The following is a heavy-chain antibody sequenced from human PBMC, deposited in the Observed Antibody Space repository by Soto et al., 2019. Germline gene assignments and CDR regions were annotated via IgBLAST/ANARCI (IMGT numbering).Heavy chain of an antibody. CDR3: ARGWGYCSGGSCYTDYYYDMDV. D-gene: IGHD2-15*01. J-gene: IGHJ6*03. Sequence: QVQLQQWGAGLLKPSETLSLTCAVYGGSFSGYYWSWTRQPPGKGLEWIGEINHSGSTNYNPSLKSRVTISVDTAKNQFSLKLSSVTAADTAVYYCARGWGYCSGGSCYTDYYYDMDVWGKGTTVTVSS. CDR2: INHSGST. V-gene: IGHV4-34*01. CDR1: GGSFSGYY.